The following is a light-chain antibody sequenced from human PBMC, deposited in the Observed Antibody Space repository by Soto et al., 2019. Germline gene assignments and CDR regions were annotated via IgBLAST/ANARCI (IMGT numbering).Light chain of an antibody. CDR2: CAS. CDR1: QSVLYSSNNKNY. CDR3: QQYESTPPT. J-gene: IGKJ2*01. V-gene: IGKV4-1*01. Sequence: DIVMTQSPDSLAVSLGERATINCKSSQSVLYSSNNKNYLAWYQQRPGQPPKLLIYCASTRESGVPGRFSGSGAGTDFTLTITSLQAEDVAVYYCQQYESTPPTFGQGTKLEIK.